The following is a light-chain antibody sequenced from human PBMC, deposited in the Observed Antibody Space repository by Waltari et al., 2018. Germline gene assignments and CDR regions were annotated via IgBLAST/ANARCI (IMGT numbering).Light chain of an antibody. Sequence: DSQMTQSPSSLSASVGDRVTITCRASQTINDYLNWYQQKPGEAPKLLIYAASSLQRGVPSRFSGTGSGTDFTLTISSLQPEDFATYYCQQSYSSRRSFGGGTKVEI. CDR3: QQSYSSRRS. CDR2: AAS. V-gene: IGKV1-39*01. CDR1: QTINDY. J-gene: IGKJ4*01.